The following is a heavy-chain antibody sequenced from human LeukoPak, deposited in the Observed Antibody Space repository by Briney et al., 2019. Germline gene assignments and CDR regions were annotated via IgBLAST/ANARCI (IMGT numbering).Heavy chain of an antibody. CDR1: GFTFSDFY. J-gene: IGHJ6*03. D-gene: IGHD3-3*01. CDR3: ARGDYDFWSGYYEITGYCYYYMDV. CDR2: ISSSGSTI. V-gene: IGHV3-11*04. Sequence: GGSLRLSCAASGFTFSDFYMSWIRQAPGKGLEWVSYISSSGSTIYYADSVKGRFTISRDNAKNSLYLQMNSLRAEDTAVYYCARGDYDFWSGYYEITGYCYYYMDVWGKGTTVTVSS.